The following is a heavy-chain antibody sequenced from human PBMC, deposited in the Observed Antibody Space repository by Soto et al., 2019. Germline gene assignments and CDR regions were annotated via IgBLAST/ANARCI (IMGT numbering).Heavy chain of an antibody. CDR1: GGSIGSSNW. Sequence: QVQLQESGPGLVRPSGTLSLTCAVSGGSIGSSNWWTWVRQSPGKGLEWIGEIHDSGSTNYSPSLKSRVTISLDKSKNQFSLNLSSVTAADTAVYYCARLKTYDTVNKSDYWGQGSLVTVSS. D-gene: IGHD3-16*01. CDR3: ARLKTYDTVNKSDY. V-gene: IGHV4-4*02. J-gene: IGHJ4*02. CDR2: IHDSGST.